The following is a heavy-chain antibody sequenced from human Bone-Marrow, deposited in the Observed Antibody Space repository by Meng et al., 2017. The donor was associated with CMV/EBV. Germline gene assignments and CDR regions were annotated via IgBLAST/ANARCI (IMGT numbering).Heavy chain of an antibody. D-gene: IGHD6-13*01. CDR1: GFTFSSYN. Sequence: GESLKISCAASGFTFSSYNMNWVRQAPGKGLEWVAVIYAGGRSAYYADSVKGRFTIFRDGSKNTVYLEMNSLRAEDTALYYCAKDSSYSAWGQGTLVTVSS. CDR3: AKDSSYSA. V-gene: IGHV3-23*03. J-gene: IGHJ5*02. CDR2: IYAGGRSA.